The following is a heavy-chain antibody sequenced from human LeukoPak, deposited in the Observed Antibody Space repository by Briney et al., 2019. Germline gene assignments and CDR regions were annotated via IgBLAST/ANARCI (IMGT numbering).Heavy chain of an antibody. V-gene: IGHV4-34*01. Sequence: PSETLSLTCAVYGGSFSDYYWNWIRQPPGKGLEWIGEINHSGSTNYNPSLKSRVTISVDTSKKQFSLKLSSVTAADTTVYYCARDVHPGIAAAGPNWFDPWGQGTLVTVSS. CDR1: GGSFSDYY. J-gene: IGHJ5*02. CDR3: ARDVHPGIAAAGPNWFDP. D-gene: IGHD6-13*01. CDR2: INHSGST.